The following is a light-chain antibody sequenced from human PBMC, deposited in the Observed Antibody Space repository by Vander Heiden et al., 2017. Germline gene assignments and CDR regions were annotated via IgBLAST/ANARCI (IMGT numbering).Light chain of an antibody. J-gene: IGKJ5*01. V-gene: IGKV3-11*01. CDR2: DAS. CDR3: QQRSNWQIT. Sequence: EPEVTQSPGTLYSPPGESATLACSSSQRADSYLAWYQQKPGQAPRLLIYDASNRATGIPARFSGSGSGTDFTLTISSLEPEDSAVYYCQQRSNWQITFGQGTRLEIK. CDR1: QRADSY.